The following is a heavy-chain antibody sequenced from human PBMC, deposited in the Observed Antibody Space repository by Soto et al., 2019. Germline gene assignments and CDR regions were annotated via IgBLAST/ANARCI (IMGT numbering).Heavy chain of an antibody. CDR3: AKATLVRFGFDY. D-gene: IGHD6-13*01. CDR2: ISGSGVST. Sequence: GALRLYCAASVFTFSSYAMSWVRQAPGKGLEWVSAISGSGVSTYYADSVKGRFTISRDNSKNALYLQMNSLRAEDTAVYYCAKATLVRFGFDYWGQGTLVTVSS. V-gene: IGHV3-23*01. J-gene: IGHJ4*02. CDR1: VFTFSSYA.